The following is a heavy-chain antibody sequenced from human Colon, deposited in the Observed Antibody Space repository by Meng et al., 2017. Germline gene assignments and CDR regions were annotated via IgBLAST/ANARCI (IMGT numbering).Heavy chain of an antibody. CDR3: ARPYSSSWSFDY. V-gene: IGHV4-39*01. CDR1: SGSFGGSTHY. D-gene: IGHD6-13*01. J-gene: IGHJ4*02. Sequence: QLQLQESGPRLVKPSETLSLTCTVSSGSFGGSTHYWSWIRQSPGKGLEWIGSFYYGGGTYYNPSLKSRVTISVDTSKNQFSLKLSSVTAADTGVYYCARPYSSSWSFDYWGQGTLVTVSS. CDR2: FYYGGGT.